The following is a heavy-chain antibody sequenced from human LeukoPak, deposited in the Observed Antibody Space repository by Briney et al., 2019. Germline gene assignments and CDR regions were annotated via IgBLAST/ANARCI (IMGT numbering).Heavy chain of an antibody. D-gene: IGHD3-22*01. J-gene: IGHJ4*02. Sequence: KTSETLTLTCAVSGYSISCGYYWGWIRQPPGKGLEWIGSIYHSGSTYYNPSLKSRVTISVDTSKNQFSLKLSSVTAADTAVYYCASSLRYYDSSGYYYFDYWGQGTLVTVSS. CDR2: IYHSGST. CDR1: GYSISCGYY. CDR3: ASSLRYYDSSGYYYFDY. V-gene: IGHV4-38-2*01.